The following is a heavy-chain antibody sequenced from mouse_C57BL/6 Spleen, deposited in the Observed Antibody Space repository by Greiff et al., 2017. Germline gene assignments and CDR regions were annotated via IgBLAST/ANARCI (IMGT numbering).Heavy chain of an antibody. CDR1: GYTFTSYT. D-gene: IGHD6-1*01. V-gene: IGHV1-4*01. J-gene: IGHJ4*01. CDR2: INPSNGYT. Sequence: QVQLQQSGAELARPGASVKMSCKASGYTFTSYTMHWVKQRPGKGLEWIGYINPSNGYTKYNQKFKDKATLTEDKSSSTAYMQLSSLTSEVSAVYCCARYAAGLDAMDYWGQGTSGTVSS. CDR3: ARYAAGLDAMDY.